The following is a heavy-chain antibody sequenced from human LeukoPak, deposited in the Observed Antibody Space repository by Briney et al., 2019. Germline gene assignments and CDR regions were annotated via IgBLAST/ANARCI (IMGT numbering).Heavy chain of an antibody. J-gene: IGHJ6*03. V-gene: IGHV4-4*09. CDR2: IYTSRST. CDR1: GVSISSYY. D-gene: IGHD3-3*01. CDR3: ARGARDGFTIFGVVTPEAYYYMDV. Sequence: SETLSLTCTVSGVSISSYYWSWIRQPPGKGLEWIGYIYTSRSTNYNPSLQSRVTISVDTSKNQFSLKLSSVTAADTAVYYCARGARDGFTIFGVVTPEAYYYMDVWGKGTTVTVSS.